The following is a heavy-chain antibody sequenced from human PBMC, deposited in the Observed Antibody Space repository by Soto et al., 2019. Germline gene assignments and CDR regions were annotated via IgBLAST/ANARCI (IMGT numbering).Heavy chain of an antibody. CDR1: GFTFDDYA. CDR2: ISWNSGSI. V-gene: IGHV3-9*01. Sequence: EVQLVESGGGLVQPGRSLRLSCAASGFTFDDYAMHWVRQAPGKGLEWVSGISWNSGSIGYADSVKGRFTNSRDNAKNDLYLQMNSLRAEDTALYYCANLVGGSCGYSDYWGQGTLVTVSS. J-gene: IGHJ4*02. D-gene: IGHD3-22*01. CDR3: ANLVGGSCGYSDY.